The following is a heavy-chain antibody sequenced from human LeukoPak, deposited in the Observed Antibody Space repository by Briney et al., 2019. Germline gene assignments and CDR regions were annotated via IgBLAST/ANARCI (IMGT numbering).Heavy chain of an antibody. CDR2: ISGSGGST. D-gene: IGHD3-22*01. CDR1: GFTFSSYA. Sequence: GGSLRLSCAASGFTFSSYAMRWVRQAPGKGLEWVSAISGSGGSTYYADSVKGRFTISRGNSKNTPYLQMNSLRAEDTAVYYCAKDKLDYYDSSGYYYGDAFDIWGQGTMVTVSS. CDR3: AKDKLDYYDSSGYYYGDAFDI. V-gene: IGHV3-23*01. J-gene: IGHJ3*02.